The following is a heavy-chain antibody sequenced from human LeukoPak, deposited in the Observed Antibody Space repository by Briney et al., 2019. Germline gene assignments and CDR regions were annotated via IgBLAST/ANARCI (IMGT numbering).Heavy chain of an antibody. CDR2: INWNGVRT. J-gene: IGHJ6*02. CDR1: GFAFNDYG. CDR3: ARGSSHYYYFFGMDV. D-gene: IGHD3/OR15-3a*01. V-gene: IGHV3-20*04. Sequence: GGSLRLSCAASGFAFNDYGMSWVRQAPGKGLEWVSGINWNGVRTEYADSVKGRVTISRDNANNSLFLEMNSLGAMVSGLYYCARGSSHYYYFFGMDVWGQGTTVTVSS.